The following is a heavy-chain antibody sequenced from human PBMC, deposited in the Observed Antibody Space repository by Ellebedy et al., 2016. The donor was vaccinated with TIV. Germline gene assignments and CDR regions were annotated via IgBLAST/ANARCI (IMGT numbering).Heavy chain of an antibody. Sequence: GESLKISCAASGFTFSSYSMNWVRQAPGKGLEWVSSISSSSSYIYYADSVKGRFTISRDNAKNSLYLQMNSLRAEDTAVYYCARDLGRHEGDEYISSFDYWGQGTLVTVSS. D-gene: IGHD6-13*01. CDR1: GFTFSSYS. J-gene: IGHJ4*02. CDR3: ARDLGRHEGDEYISSFDY. V-gene: IGHV3-21*01. CDR2: ISSSSSYI.